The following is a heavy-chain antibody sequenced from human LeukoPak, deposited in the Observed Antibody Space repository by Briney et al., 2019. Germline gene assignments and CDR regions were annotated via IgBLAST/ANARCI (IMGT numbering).Heavy chain of an antibody. CDR1: GVSFSGYS. D-gene: IGHD3-10*01. J-gene: IGHJ6*02. CDR2: IYHSGST. Sequence: PSETLSLTCAVYGVSFSGYSWSWIRQPPGKGLEWIGYIYHSGSTYYNPSLKSRVTISVDRSKNQFSLKLSSVTAADAAVYYCARGFGDYYYYYGMDVWGQGTTVTVSS. CDR3: ARGFGDYYYYYGMDV. V-gene: IGHV4-30-2*01.